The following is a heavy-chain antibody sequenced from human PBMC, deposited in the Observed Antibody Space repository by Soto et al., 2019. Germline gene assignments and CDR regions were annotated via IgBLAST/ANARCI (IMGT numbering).Heavy chain of an antibody. J-gene: IGHJ5*02. D-gene: IGHD5-18*01. CDR1: GFTFSSYG. V-gene: IGHV3-30*18. CDR3: AKPRGYSYGDGWFDP. CDR2: ISYDGSNK. Sequence: GGSLRLSCAASGFTFSSYGMHWVRQAPGKGLEWVAVISYDGSNKYYADSVKGRFTISRDNSKNTLYLQMNSLRAEDTAVYYCAKPRGYSYGDGWFDPWGQGTLVTVS.